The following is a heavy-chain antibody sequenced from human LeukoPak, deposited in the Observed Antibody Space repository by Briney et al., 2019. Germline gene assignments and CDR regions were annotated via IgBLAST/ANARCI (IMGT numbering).Heavy chain of an antibody. CDR2: TNYSGST. CDR1: GDSISGYY. Sequence: SETLSLTCTVSGDSISGYYWSWIRQPPGKGLEWIGDTNYSGSTNYNPSLKRRVTISVDTSKNQVSLKLSSVTAADTAVYYCAGLGGYSDYWGQGTLVTVSS. CDR3: AGLGGYSDY. D-gene: IGHD3-16*01. V-gene: IGHV4-59*08. J-gene: IGHJ4*02.